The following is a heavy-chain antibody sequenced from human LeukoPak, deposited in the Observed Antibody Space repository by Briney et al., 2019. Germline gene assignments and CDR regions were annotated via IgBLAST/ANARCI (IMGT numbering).Heavy chain of an antibody. CDR1: GYTFTSYG. CDR2: ISAYNGNT. J-gene: IGHJ6*04. CDR3: ARGGPYYYGSGSYYNYYYYYGMDV. Sequence: ASVKVSCKASGYTFTSYGISWVRQAPGQGLEWMGWISAYNGNTNYAQKLQGSVTMTTDTSTSTAYMELRSLRSDDTAVYYCARGGPYYYGSGSYYNYYYYYGMDVWGKGTTVTVSS. V-gene: IGHV1-18*04. D-gene: IGHD3-10*01.